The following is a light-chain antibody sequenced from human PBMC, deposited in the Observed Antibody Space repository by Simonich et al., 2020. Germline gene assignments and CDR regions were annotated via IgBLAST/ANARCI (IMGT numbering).Light chain of an antibody. V-gene: IGLV2-11*01. CDR3: CSYAGSYTLV. J-gene: IGLJ3*02. CDR2: DVS. Sequence: QSALTQPRSVSGSPGQSVTISCTGPSSAVGGYTYVSWYQQHPGKAPKLMIYDVSKRPSGVPDRFSGSKSGNTASLTISGLQAEDEADYYCCSYAGSYTLVFGGGTKLTVL. CDR1: SSAVGGYTY.